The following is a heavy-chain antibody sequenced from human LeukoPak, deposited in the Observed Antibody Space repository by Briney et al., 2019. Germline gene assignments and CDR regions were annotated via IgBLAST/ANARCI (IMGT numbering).Heavy chain of an antibody. CDR2: ISYDGSNK. Sequence: GSLRLSCAASGFTFSSYGMHWVRQAPGKGLEWVAVISYDGSNKYYADSVKGRFAISRDNSKNTLYLQMNSLRAEDTAVYYCAKALPLYYYGSGSAYFDYWGQGTPVTVSS. J-gene: IGHJ4*02. CDR3: AKALPLYYYGSGSAYFDY. CDR1: GFTFSSYG. V-gene: IGHV3-30*18. D-gene: IGHD3-10*01.